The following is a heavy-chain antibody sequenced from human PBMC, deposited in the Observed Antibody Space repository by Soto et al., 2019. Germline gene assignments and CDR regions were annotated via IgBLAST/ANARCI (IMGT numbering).Heavy chain of an antibody. CDR3: VSRGYSYGHDY. Sequence: SETLSLTCTVSGGSISSSSYYWGWIRQPPGKGLEWIGSIYYSGSTYYNPSLKSRVTISVDTSKNQFSLKLSSVTAADTAVYYCVSRGYSYGHDYWGQGTLVTVSS. V-gene: IGHV4-39*01. J-gene: IGHJ4*02. CDR2: IYYSGST. CDR1: GGSISSSSYY. D-gene: IGHD5-18*01.